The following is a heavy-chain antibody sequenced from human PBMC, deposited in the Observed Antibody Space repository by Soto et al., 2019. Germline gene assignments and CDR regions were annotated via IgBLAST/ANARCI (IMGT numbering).Heavy chain of an antibody. CDR2: IWYDGSEQ. V-gene: IGHV3-33*03. CDR1: GFTFRRHG. Sequence: QEQLVESGGGVVQPGMSLRLSCEGSGFTFRRHGMHWVRQSPGKGLEWLAVIWYDGSEQYYADSVKGRFTISRDNSKNMLYLQLNTLNVEDTAVYYCARWSNHKVVDPWGQGTMVTVS. J-gene: IGHJ5*02. CDR3: ARWSNHKVVDP. D-gene: IGHD2-8*02.